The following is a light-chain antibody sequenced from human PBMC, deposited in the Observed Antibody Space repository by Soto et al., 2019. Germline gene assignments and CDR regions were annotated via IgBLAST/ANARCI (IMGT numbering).Light chain of an antibody. J-gene: IGLJ2*01. CDR1: SSDVGGYHY. V-gene: IGLV2-11*01. CDR2: DVN. Sequence: QSALTQPRSVSGSPGQSVTLSCTGTSSDVGGYHYVSWYQHHPGKAPKIIIYDVNKRPSGVPDRFSGSKSGNTASLTISGLQTEDEADYYRCSYAGSYTLVFGGGTKVTVL. CDR3: CSYAGSYTLV.